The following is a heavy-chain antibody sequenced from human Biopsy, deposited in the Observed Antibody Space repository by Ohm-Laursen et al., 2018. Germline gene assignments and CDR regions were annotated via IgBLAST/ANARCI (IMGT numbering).Heavy chain of an antibody. D-gene: IGHD3-10*01. CDR2: ISASSSYI. CDR3: ATELLPPGVGGPWLDS. J-gene: IGHJ5*01. V-gene: IGHV3-21*06. Sequence: SLRLSCTASGFIFSTYTINWVRQAPGKGLEWVSSISASSSYIYYADSVKGRFTVSRDNTKNTLYLQMNSLRAADTAIYFCATELLPPGVGGPWLDSWGQGTPVTVSS. CDR1: GFIFSTYT.